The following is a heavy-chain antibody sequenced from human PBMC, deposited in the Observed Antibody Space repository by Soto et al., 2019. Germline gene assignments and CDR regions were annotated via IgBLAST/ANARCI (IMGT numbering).Heavy chain of an antibody. CDR1: GFTFSSYG. J-gene: IGHJ4*02. V-gene: IGHV3-33*01. CDR2: IWYDGSNK. Sequence: QVQLVESGGGVVQPGRSLRLSCAASGFTFSSYGMHWVRQAPGKGLEWVAVIWYDGSNKYYADSVKGRFTISRDNSNNTLYLHMNSLRAEDTAVYYCAIHYQIVATIWTFDYWGQGTLVTVSS. CDR3: AIHYQIVATIWTFDY. D-gene: IGHD5-12*01.